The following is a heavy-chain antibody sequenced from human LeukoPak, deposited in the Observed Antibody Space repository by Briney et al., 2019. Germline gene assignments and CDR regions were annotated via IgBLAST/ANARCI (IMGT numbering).Heavy chain of an antibody. CDR1: GFTFSSYW. J-gene: IGHJ5*02. D-gene: IGHD3-10*01. CDR2: INSDGSST. V-gene: IGHV3-74*01. CDR3: ARGVNYRRSGGYLRDWFDP. Sequence: GGSLRLSCAASGFTFSSYWMHWVRQAPGKGLVWVSRINSDGSSTSYADSVKGRFTISRDNAKNSLFLQMNSLRAEDTAVYFCARGVNYRRSGGYLRDWFDPWGQGTLVTVSS.